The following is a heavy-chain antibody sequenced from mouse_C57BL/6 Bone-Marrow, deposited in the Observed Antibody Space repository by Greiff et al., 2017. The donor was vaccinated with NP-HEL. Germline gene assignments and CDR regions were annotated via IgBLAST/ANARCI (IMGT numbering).Heavy chain of an antibody. CDR2: ISNLAYSI. Sequence: DVMLVESGGGLVQPGGSLKLSCAASGFTFSDYGMAWVRQAPRKGPEWVAFISNLAYSIYYADTVTGRFTISRENAKNTLYLEMSSLRSEDTAMYYCARHYYGSSDWYFDVWGTGTTVTVSS. CDR3: ARHYYGSSDWYFDV. CDR1: GFTFSDYG. J-gene: IGHJ1*03. V-gene: IGHV5-15*01. D-gene: IGHD1-1*01.